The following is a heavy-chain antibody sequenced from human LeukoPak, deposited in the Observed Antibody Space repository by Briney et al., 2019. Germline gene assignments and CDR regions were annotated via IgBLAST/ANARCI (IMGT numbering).Heavy chain of an antibody. CDR2: IYYSGST. J-gene: IGHJ4*02. CDR3: ARRGYGSGSFNRYYFDY. V-gene: IGHV4-59*08. Sequence: SETLSLTCTVSGGSISSYYWSWIRQPPGKGLGWIGYIYYSGSTNYNPSLKSRVTISVDTSKNQFSLKLNSVTAADTPVYYCARRGYGSGSFNRYYFDYWGQGILVTVSS. CDR1: GGSISSYY. D-gene: IGHD3-10*01.